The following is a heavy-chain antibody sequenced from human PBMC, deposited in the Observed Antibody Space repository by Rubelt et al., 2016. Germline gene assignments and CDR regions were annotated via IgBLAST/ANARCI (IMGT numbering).Heavy chain of an antibody. CDR3: AKGREYYDSSGYYSGMDV. Sequence: LQLQESGPGLVKPSETLSLTCTVSGGSISSSSYYWGWIRQPPGKGLEWVSAISGCGGSTYYADSVKGRFTLSRDNSKNTLYLQMNSLRAEDTAVYYCAKGREYYDSSGYYSGMDVWGQGTTVTVSS. CDR1: GGSISSSSYY. D-gene: IGHD3-22*01. CDR2: ISGCGGST. V-gene: IGHV3-23*01. J-gene: IGHJ6*02.